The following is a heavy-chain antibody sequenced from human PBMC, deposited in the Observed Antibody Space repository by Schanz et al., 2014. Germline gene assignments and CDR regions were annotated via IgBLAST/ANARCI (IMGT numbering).Heavy chain of an antibody. Sequence: QVQLVESGGAVVQPGRSLRLSCAASGFTFNSYGMHWVRQAPGKGLEWVAFIWYDGSNKYYADSVKGRFTISRDNSKNTLYVQMNSLRAEDTAVYYCAKSMYSTSWAFDFWGQGAQVTVSS. V-gene: IGHV3-33*06. CDR1: GFTFNSYG. CDR3: AKSMYSTSWAFDF. J-gene: IGHJ4*02. D-gene: IGHD2-2*01. CDR2: IWYDGSNK.